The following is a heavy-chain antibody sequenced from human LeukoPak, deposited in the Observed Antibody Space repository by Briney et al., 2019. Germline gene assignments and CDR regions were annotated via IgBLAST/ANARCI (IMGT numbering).Heavy chain of an antibody. V-gene: IGHV3-66*01. Sequence: GGSLRLSCVASGFTVSTNYMSWVRQAPGKGLEWVSVIQTGGNIFHADSVKGRFTISRDNSKNTVYLQMNSLRVEDTAVYYCARVDGYYGSGSWFAPWGQGTLVTVSS. J-gene: IGHJ5*02. CDR1: GFTVSTNY. CDR3: ARVDGYYGSGSWFAP. D-gene: IGHD3-10*01. CDR2: IQTGGNI.